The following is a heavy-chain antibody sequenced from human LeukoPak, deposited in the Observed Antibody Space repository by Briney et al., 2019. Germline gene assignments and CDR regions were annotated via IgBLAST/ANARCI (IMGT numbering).Heavy chain of an antibody. CDR3: ARGSRPVYNLLTGKRYFDY. J-gene: IGHJ4*02. Sequence: EASVKVSCKASAYSFSTYDINWVRQATGQGLEWMGWMNPDSGNTGYAQKFQGRVTITRNTSISTAYMELSSLKSDDTAVYYCARGSRPVYNLLTGKRYFDYWGQGTLLTVSS. CDR2: MNPDSGNT. CDR1: AYSFSTYD. D-gene: IGHD3-9*01. V-gene: IGHV1-8*03.